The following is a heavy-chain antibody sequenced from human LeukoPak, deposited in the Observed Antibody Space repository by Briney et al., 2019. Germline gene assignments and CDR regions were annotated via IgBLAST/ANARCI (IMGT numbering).Heavy chain of an antibody. CDR3: ARRIAVAGTIYFDY. D-gene: IGHD6-19*01. CDR2: IYPGDSDT. CDR1: GYSFTSYW. J-gene: IGHJ4*02. Sequence: GGSLQISCKGSGYSFTSYWIGWVRQVPGKGLEWMGIIYPGDSDTRYSPSFQGQVTISADKSISTAYLQWSSLKASDTAMYYCARRIAVAGTIYFDYWGQGTLVTVSS. V-gene: IGHV5-51*01.